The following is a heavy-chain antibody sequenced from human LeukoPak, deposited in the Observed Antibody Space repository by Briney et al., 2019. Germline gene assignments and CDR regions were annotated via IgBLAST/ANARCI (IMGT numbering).Heavy chain of an antibody. J-gene: IGHJ4*02. D-gene: IGHD1-26*01. CDR2: IYYSGST. V-gene: IGHV4-59*01. CDR1: GGSISSYY. Sequence: PSETLSLTCTVSGGSISSYYWSWIRQPPGKGLEWIGYIYYSGSTNYNPSLKSRVTISVDTSKNQFSLKLSSVTAADTAVYYCARYIVGAINGFDYWGQGTLVTVSS. CDR3: ARYIVGAINGFDY.